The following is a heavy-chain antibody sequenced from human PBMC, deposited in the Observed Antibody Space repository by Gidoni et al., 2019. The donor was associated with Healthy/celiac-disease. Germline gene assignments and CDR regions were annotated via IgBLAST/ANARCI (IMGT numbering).Heavy chain of an antibody. Sequence: VQLVESGGGLVQPGRSLRLSCAASGFTFSSYWMNWVRQAPGKGREWVGWVRQAGRKELEGVAKKERVGIEKYYVESVKGRFTNCRDNAKNALYQQVSDLSAEDTAVDYCGRSGVYGSESYKGYWGQGTLVTVSS. V-gene: IGHV3-7*01. CDR1: GFTFSSYW. CDR2: KERVGIEK. CDR3: GRSGVYGSESYKGY. D-gene: IGHD3-10*01. J-gene: IGHJ4*01.